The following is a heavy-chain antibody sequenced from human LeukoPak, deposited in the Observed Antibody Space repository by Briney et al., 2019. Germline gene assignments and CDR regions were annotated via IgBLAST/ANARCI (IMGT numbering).Heavy chain of an antibody. V-gene: IGHV4-34*01. J-gene: IGHJ4*02. CDR2: INHSGST. CDR3: AAEYNIGWYRFGH. D-gene: IGHD6-19*01. Sequence: SETLSLTCAVSGGSFSNYYWSWIRQPPGKGLEWIGQINHSGSTNYNPSLKSRVTMSVDTTKNQFSLKLSSVTAADTAVYYCAAEYNIGWYRFGHWGQGTLVTVSS. CDR1: GGSFSNYY.